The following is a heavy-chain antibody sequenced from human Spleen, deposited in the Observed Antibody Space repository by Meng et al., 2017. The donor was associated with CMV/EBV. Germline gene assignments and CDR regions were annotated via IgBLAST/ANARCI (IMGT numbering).Heavy chain of an antibody. CDR3: ARELSWFDP. Sequence: QLPLHQWASGLLKPSETMSLTCAVYGGSFSGHYWSWIRQPPGKGLEWIGEINHSGSTNYNPSLKSRVTISVDTSKNQFSLKLSSVTAADTAVYYCARELSWFDPWGQGTLVTVSS. V-gene: IGHV4-34*01. CDR2: INHSGST. J-gene: IGHJ5*02. CDR1: GGSFSGHY.